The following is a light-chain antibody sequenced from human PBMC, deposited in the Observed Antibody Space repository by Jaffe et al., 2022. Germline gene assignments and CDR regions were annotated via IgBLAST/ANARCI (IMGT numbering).Light chain of an antibody. CDR3: QQYGRSLWT. CDR2: GAS. J-gene: IGKJ1*01. CDR1: QSVSSNY. Sequence: EIVLTQSPGTLSLSPGERATLSCRASQSVSSNYLAWYQQKPGQAPRLLIYGASSRATGIPDRFSGSGSGTDFTLTISRLEPEDLAVYYCQQYGRSLWTFGLGTKVEIK. V-gene: IGKV3-20*01.